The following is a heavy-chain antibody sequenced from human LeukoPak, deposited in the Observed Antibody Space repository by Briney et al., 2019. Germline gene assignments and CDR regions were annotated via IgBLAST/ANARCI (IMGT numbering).Heavy chain of an antibody. J-gene: IGHJ4*02. V-gene: IGHV3-7*01. CDR3: ARGTTGY. D-gene: IGHD1-1*01. CDR1: GFTFSSYA. CDR2: IKQDGSEK. Sequence: GGSRRLSCAASGFTFSSYAMSWVRQAPGKGPEWLANIKQDGSEKYYVDSVKGRFTISRDNAQNSLYLQMNSLRAEDTAVYYCARGTTGYWGQGTLVTVSS.